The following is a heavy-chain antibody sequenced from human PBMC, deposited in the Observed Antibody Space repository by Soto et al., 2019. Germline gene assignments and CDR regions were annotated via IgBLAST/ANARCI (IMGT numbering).Heavy chain of an antibody. D-gene: IGHD5-18*01. CDR1: GFTFSGSA. J-gene: IGHJ4*02. CDR2: IRSKANSYAT. V-gene: IGHV3-73*02. CDR3: TTGWIQLYEAGY. Sequence: EVQLVESGGGLVQPGGSLKLSCAASGFTFSGSAMHWVRQASGKGLEWVGRIRSKANSYATAYAASVKGRFTISRDDSKNTAYLQMNSLKTEDTAVYYCTTGWIQLYEAGYWGQGTLVTVSS.